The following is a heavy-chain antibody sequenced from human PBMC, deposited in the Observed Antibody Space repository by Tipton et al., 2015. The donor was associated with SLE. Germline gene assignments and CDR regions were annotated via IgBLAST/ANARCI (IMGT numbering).Heavy chain of an antibody. D-gene: IGHD5-12*01. Sequence: QVQLVQSGAEVKKPGASVKVSCKASGYTFTNYGISWVRQAPGQGLEWMGWMSAYNGNTNYAQKFRGRATMTTDTSTSTAYMELRSLRSDDTAVYYCARDHLGQVDEVWGQGTLVTVSS. V-gene: IGHV1-18*01. J-gene: IGHJ4*02. CDR3: ARDHLGQVDEV. CDR1: GYTFTNYG. CDR2: MSAYNGNT.